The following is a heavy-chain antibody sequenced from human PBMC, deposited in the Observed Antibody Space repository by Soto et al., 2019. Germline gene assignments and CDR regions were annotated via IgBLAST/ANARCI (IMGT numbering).Heavy chain of an antibody. V-gene: IGHV4-59*08. CDR1: SGSTSSHN. D-gene: IGHD1-1*01. CDR3: VIQGIWNLPGHVDV. CDR2: VYSTGGT. J-gene: IGHJ6*02. Sequence: QVQLQQSGPGLVKPSETLSLTCSVSSGSTSSHNWGWIRQPPGRGLEWIGYVYSTGGTIYNPSLNSRVPLSVVSSTNHISLTLTYVSAACTAVYYCVIQGIWNLPGHVDVLGQGSTVRVTS.